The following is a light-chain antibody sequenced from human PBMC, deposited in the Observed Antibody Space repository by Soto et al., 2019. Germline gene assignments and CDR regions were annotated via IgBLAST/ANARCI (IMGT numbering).Light chain of an antibody. Sequence: QSALTQPASVSGSRGQSVTISCTGTTNDIGSYNLVSWYQQSPGKGPKLLIYEATKRPSGVSTRFSGSKSNNTASLTISELQPEDETDYYCCSYAGSRGVVFGGGTKLTVL. CDR2: EAT. CDR1: TNDIGSYNL. V-gene: IGLV2-23*01. CDR3: CSYAGSRGVV. J-gene: IGLJ3*02.